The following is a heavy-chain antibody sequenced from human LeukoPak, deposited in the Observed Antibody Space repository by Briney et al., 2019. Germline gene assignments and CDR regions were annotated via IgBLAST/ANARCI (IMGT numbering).Heavy chain of an antibody. CDR3: ARDHSSSGWFDP. CDR2: IYYSGST. J-gene: IGHJ5*02. D-gene: IGHD6-13*01. Sequence: SETLSLTCTVSGGSISSYYWSWIRQPPGTGLEWIGYIYYSGSTNYNPSLKSRVTISVDTSKNQFSLKLSSVTAADTAVYYCARDHSSSGWFDPWGQGTLVTVSS. CDR1: GGSISSYY. V-gene: IGHV4-59*01.